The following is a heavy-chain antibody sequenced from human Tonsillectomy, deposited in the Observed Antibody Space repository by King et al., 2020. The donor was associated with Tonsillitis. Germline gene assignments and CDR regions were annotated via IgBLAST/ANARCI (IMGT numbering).Heavy chain of an antibody. CDR2: ISPLFGTP. CDR1: GGTFNSYP. J-gene: IGHJ3*01. CDR3: ARGAATINGLIIDAFDV. D-gene: IGHD5-12*01. Sequence: QLVQSGAEVKKPGSSVKVSCKASGGTFNSYPVSWVRQAPGQGLEWMGGISPLFGTPYYAQRFQGRVTITADESTTTSYMEVSSLRFEDTAVSYCARGAATINGLIIDAFDVWGQGTLVTVSS. V-gene: IGHV1-69*01.